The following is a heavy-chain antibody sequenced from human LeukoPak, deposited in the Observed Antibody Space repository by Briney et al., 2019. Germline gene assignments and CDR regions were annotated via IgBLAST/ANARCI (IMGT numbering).Heavy chain of an antibody. J-gene: IGHJ5*02. D-gene: IGHD3-22*01. CDR1: GYTFTGYY. Sequence: ASVKVSCKASGYTFTGYYMHWVRQAPGQGLEWMGWINPNSGGTNYAQKFQGRVTMTRETSTSTVYMELSSLRSEDTAVYYCARGHVSRRYYDSSAYLDWFDPWGQGTLVTVSS. CDR3: ARGHVSRRYYDSSAYLDWFDP. CDR2: INPNSGGT. V-gene: IGHV1-2*02.